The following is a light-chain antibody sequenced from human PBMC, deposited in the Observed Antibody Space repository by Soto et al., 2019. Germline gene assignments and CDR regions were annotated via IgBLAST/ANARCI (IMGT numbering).Light chain of an antibody. Sequence: DIQMTQSPSTLSGSVGDSVTITFRASQSISSWLAWYQQKPGKAPKLLIYDVSSLESGVPSRFSGSASATEFTLTISSLQPDDSATYYCQQYNTFWTFGQGTKVDIK. CDR2: DVS. J-gene: IGKJ1*01. CDR1: QSISSW. V-gene: IGKV1-5*01. CDR3: QQYNTFWT.